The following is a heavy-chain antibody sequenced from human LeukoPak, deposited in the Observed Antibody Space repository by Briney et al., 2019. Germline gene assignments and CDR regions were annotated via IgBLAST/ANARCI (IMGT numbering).Heavy chain of an antibody. CDR3: ASLLNTVTTD. J-gene: IGHJ4*02. Sequence: GGSLRLSCAASGFTVSSNYMSWVRQAPGKGLEWVSVIYSGGSTYYADSVKGRFTISRDNSKNTLYLQMNSLRAGDTAVYYCASLLNTVTTDWGQGTLVTVSS. CDR2: IYSGGST. CDR1: GFTVSSNY. D-gene: IGHD4-17*01. V-gene: IGHV3-66*01.